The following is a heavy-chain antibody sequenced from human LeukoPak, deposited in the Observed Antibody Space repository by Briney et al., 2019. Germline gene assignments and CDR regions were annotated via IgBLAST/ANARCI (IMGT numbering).Heavy chain of an antibody. D-gene: IGHD1-26*01. Sequence: GGSLRLSCAASGFTFSSYSMTWVRQAPGKGLEWVSYISSSSSTIYYADSVKGRFTISRDNAKNSLYLQMNSLRAEDTTVYYCARDFSDRFFDYWGQGTLVTVSS. CDR1: GFTFSSYS. CDR3: ARDFSDRFFDY. V-gene: IGHV3-48*01. CDR2: ISSSSSTI. J-gene: IGHJ4*02.